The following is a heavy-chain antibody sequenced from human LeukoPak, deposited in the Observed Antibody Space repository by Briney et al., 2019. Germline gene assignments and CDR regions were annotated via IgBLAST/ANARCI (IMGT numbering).Heavy chain of an antibody. J-gene: IGHJ4*02. D-gene: IGHD1-26*01. CDR3: ARGGGNWWELLNFDY. Sequence: SGTLSLTCAVSGGSISSSNWWSWVRQPPGKGLEWIGEIYHSGSTNYNPSLKSRVTISVDKSKNQFSLKLSSVTAADTAVYYCARGGGNWWELLNFDYWGQGTLVTVSS. V-gene: IGHV4-4*02. CDR2: IYHSGST. CDR1: GGSISSSNW.